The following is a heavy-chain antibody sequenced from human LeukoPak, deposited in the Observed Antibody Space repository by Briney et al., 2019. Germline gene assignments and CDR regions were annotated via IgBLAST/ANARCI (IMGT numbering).Heavy chain of an antibody. V-gene: IGHV1-2*06. D-gene: IGHD6-19*01. Sequence: ASVKVSCKASGYTFTGYYMHWVRQAPGQGLEWMGRINPNSGGTNYAQKFQGRVTMTRDTSISTAYMELSRLRSGDTAVYYCVRPIAVAGFDYWGQGTLVTVSS. CDR1: GYTFTGYY. CDR2: INPNSGGT. J-gene: IGHJ4*02. CDR3: VRPIAVAGFDY.